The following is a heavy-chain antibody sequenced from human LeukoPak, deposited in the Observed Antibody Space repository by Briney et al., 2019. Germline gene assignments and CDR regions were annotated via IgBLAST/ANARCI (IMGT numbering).Heavy chain of an antibody. CDR2: ISYSGST. J-gene: IGHJ5*02. CDR1: GVSIRSYY. CDR3: ARGDYPCSFDP. V-gene: IGHV4-59*01. D-gene: IGHD4-17*01. Sequence: SETLSLTCTVSGVSIRSYYWSWIRQPPGKGLEWIGYISYSGSTNYNPSLKSRVTISVDTSKNQFSLNLSSVTAADTAVYYCARGDYPCSFDPWGQGTLVTVSS.